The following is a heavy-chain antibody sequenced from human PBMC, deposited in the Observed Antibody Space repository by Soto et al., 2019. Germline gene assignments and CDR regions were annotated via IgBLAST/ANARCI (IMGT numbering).Heavy chain of an antibody. Sequence: PGGSLRLSCAASGFTFNTFGMHWVRQAPGKGLEWVAVISYDGSNKYYADSVKGRFTISRDNSKNTLYLQMNSLRAEDTAVYYCARSHLYYDSSGYPDYWGQGTLVTVSS. CDR3: ARSHLYYDSSGYPDY. J-gene: IGHJ4*02. CDR2: ISYDGSNK. CDR1: GFTFNTFG. V-gene: IGHV3-30*03. D-gene: IGHD3-22*01.